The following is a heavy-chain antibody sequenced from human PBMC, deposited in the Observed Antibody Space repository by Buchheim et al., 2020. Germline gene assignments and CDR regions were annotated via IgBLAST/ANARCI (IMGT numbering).Heavy chain of an antibody. CDR1: GLNFSTYG. D-gene: IGHD1-26*01. J-gene: IGHJ4*02. CDR3: ARRIQSGSYVDYDY. Sequence: VQLVESGGGVVQPGRSLRLSCVVSGLNFSTYGMDWVRQAPGKGLEWVSGISDSGSSTYLADSVKGRFTISRDNSKNTLYLEMNSLRADDTAVYYCARRIQSGSYVDYDYWGQGTL. V-gene: IGHV3-23*04. CDR2: ISDSGSST.